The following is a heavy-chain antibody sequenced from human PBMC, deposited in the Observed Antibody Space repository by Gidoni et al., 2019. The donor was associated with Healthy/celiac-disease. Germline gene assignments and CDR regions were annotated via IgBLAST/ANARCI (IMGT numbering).Heavy chain of an antibody. J-gene: IGHJ6*03. CDR1: GFTFSSYS. Sequence: EVQLVESGGGLVKPGGSLRLSCAASGFTFSSYSMNWVRQAPGKGLEWVSSISSSSSYIYYADSVKGRFTISRDNAKNSLYLQMNSLRAEDTAVYYCARAPMVRGPRGYMDVWGKGTTVTVSS. V-gene: IGHV3-21*01. D-gene: IGHD3-10*01. CDR2: ISSSSSYI. CDR3: ARAPMVRGPRGYMDV.